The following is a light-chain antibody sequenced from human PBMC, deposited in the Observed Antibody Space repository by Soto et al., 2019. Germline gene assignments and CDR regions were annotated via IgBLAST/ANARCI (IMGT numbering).Light chain of an antibody. CDR2: GAS. Sequence: DIQMTQSPSSLSAFIGDRVTITCRASQNIRIYLNWFQQKPGKAPNLLIYGASNLESGVPSRFSGSGSGTYFTLTINSLQPEDFAAYYCQETYHPPLTFGQGTKVEMK. V-gene: IGKV1-39*01. CDR1: QNIRIY. J-gene: IGKJ1*01. CDR3: QETYHPPLT.